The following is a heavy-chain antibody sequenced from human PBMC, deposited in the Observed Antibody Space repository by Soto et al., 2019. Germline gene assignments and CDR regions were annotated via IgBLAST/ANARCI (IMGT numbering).Heavy chain of an antibody. Sequence: GGSLRLSCEASGFAFSYYNMNWVRQAPGRGLEWLSYISSSSRTIYYADSVKGRFTISRDNAKNSLYLQMYSLRDEDTAVYYCTRDGGGGDRSDYWSQGTLVTVSS. J-gene: IGHJ4*02. V-gene: IGHV3-48*02. CDR3: TRDGGGGDRSDY. D-gene: IGHD2-21*02. CDR1: GFAFSYYN. CDR2: ISSSSRTI.